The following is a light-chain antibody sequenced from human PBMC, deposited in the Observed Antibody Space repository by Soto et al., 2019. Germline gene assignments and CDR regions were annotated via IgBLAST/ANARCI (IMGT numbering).Light chain of an antibody. J-gene: IGKJ1*01. CDR2: GAS. Sequence: EIVLTQSPGTLSLSPGERATLSCRASQSVSSSYLAWYQQKPGQAPRLLIYGASSRATGIPDRFSGSGSGTDFTLTISSLEPEDFAVYYCQQYGSAPWTFGLGTKVEIK. CDR3: QQYGSAPWT. CDR1: QSVSSSY. V-gene: IGKV3-20*01.